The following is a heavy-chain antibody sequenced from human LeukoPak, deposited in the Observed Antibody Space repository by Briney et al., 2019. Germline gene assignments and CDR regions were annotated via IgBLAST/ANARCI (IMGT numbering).Heavy chain of an antibody. D-gene: IGHD6-25*01. CDR3: ARVRDLLYSSGWPYDY. V-gene: IGHV1-18*01. CDR2: ISAYNGNT. Sequence: ASVKVSCKASGYTFTSYGISWVRQAPGQGLEWMGWISAYNGNTNYAQKLQGRVTMTTDTSTSTAYMELRSLRSDDTAVYYCARVRDLLYSSGWPYDYWGQGTLVTVSS. J-gene: IGHJ4*02. CDR1: GYTFTSYG.